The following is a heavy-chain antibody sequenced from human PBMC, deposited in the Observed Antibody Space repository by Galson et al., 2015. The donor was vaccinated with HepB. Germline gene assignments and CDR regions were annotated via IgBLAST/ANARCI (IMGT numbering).Heavy chain of an antibody. J-gene: IGHJ4*02. CDR3: ARVASDYGSGSYKAPPDY. CDR1: GFTSSSYA. D-gene: IGHD3-10*01. V-gene: IGHV3-20*04. CDR2: INKNGATR. Sequence: SLRLSCAASGFTSSSYAMSWVRQAPGKGLEWVSGINKNGATRGYADSVKGRFTISRDNAKNSLYLQMNSLTAGDTALYYCARVASDYGSGSYKAPPDYWGQGTLVTVSS.